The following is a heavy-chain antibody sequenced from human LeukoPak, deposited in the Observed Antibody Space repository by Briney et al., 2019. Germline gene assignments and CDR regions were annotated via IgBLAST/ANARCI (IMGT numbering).Heavy chain of an antibody. V-gene: IGHV1-69*05. CDR2: IIPIFGTA. Sequence: ASVKVSCKASGGTFSSYAISWVRQAPGQGLEWMGGIIPIFGTANYAQKFQGRVTITTDESTSTAYMELSSLRSEDTAVFYCARADYGDYEPIDYWGQGTLVTVSS. J-gene: IGHJ4*02. D-gene: IGHD4-17*01. CDR3: ARADYGDYEPIDY. CDR1: GGTFSSYA.